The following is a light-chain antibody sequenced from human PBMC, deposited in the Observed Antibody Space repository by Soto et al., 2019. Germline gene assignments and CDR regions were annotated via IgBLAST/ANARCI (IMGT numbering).Light chain of an antibody. CDR2: EVS. CDR1: QSVSSSY. V-gene: IGKV2D-29*01. J-gene: IGKJ1*01. CDR3: MQSIQFPRT. Sequence: EIVLTQSPGTLSLSPGERATLSFSASQSVSSSYLAWYLQKAGQPPHLLIYEVSNRFSGVPDRFSGSGSGTDFTLKISRVEAEDVGVYYCMQSIQFPRTFGQGTKVDIK.